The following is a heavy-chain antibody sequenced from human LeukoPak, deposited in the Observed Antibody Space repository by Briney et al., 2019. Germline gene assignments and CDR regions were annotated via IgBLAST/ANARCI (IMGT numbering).Heavy chain of an antibody. J-gene: IGHJ6*02. CDR3: ARDQTPHYDFWTGGVVDV. Sequence: ASVKVSCKASGYTFTGYYMHWVRQAPGQGLEWMGWINPNSGGTNYAQKFQGRVTMTRDTSTSTVYMELSSLRSEDTAVYYCARDQTPHYDFWTGGVVDVWGQGTTVTVSS. V-gene: IGHV1-2*02. CDR2: INPNSGGT. D-gene: IGHD3-3*01. CDR1: GYTFTGYY.